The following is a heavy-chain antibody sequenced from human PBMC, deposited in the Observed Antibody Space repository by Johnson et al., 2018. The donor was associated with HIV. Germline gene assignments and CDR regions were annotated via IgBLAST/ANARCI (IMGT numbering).Heavy chain of an antibody. CDR1: GFTFDDYG. J-gene: IGHJ3*02. CDR3: AREGGRGYSGYDAFDI. D-gene: IGHD5-12*01. V-gene: IGHV3-23*04. Sequence: VQLVESGGGVVRPGGSLRLSCAASGFTFDDYGMSWDRQAPGKGLEWVSGISGSGDNTYYADSVKGRFTISRDRSQNTVYLQMHSRRAGDTAVYYCAREGGRGYSGYDAFDIWGQGTMVTVSS. CDR2: ISGSGDNT.